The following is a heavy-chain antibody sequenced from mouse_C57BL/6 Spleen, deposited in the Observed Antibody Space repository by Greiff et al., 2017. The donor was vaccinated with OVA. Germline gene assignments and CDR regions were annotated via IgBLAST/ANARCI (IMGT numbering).Heavy chain of an antibody. CDR2: FYPGSGSI. CDR3: ARHEAAYSNFDY. J-gene: IGHJ2*01. CDR1: GYTFTEYT. V-gene: IGHV1-62-2*01. Sequence: QVHVKQSGAELVKPGASVKLSCKASGYTFTEYTIHWVKQRSGQGLEWIGWFYPGSGSIKYNEKFKDKATLTADKSSSTVYMELSRLTSEDSAVYFCARHEAAYSNFDYWGQGTTLTVSS. D-gene: IGHD2-5*01.